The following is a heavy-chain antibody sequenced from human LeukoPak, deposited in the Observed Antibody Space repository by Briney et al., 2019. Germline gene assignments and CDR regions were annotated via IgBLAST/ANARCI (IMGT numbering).Heavy chain of an antibody. Sequence: ASVTVSCKASAYTFTSYDINWVRQATGQGLEWMGWMNPNSGNTGYAQKFQGRVTMTRNTSISTAYMELSSLRSEDTAVYYCARRNYGSPRWFDPWGQGTLVTVSS. CDR2: MNPNSGNT. J-gene: IGHJ5*02. D-gene: IGHD5-24*01. CDR1: AYTFTSYD. CDR3: ARRNYGSPRWFDP. V-gene: IGHV1-8*01.